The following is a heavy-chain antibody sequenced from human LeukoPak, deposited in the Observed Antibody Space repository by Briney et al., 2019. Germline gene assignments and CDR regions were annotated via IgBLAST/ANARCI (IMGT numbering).Heavy chain of an antibody. J-gene: IGHJ4*02. V-gene: IGHV1-46*01. CDR3: ARGLARTSMVTRGGVRFDY. D-gene: IGHD5-18*01. Sequence: GASVKVSCKASGYTFTSYYMHWVRQAPGQGLEWMGIINPSGGSTSYAQKFQGRVTMTRNTSISTANMELSSLRSEDTAVYYCARGLARTSMVTRGGVRFDYWGQGTLVTVSS. CDR1: GYTFTSYY. CDR2: INPSGGST.